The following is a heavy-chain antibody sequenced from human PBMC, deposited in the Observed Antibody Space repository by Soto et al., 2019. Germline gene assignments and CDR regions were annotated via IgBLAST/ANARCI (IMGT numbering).Heavy chain of an antibody. D-gene: IGHD2-8*01. V-gene: IGHV3-21*01. J-gene: IGHJ6*02. CDR1: GFTFSSYS. Sequence: GGSLRLSCAASGFTFSSYSMNWVRQAPGKGLEWVSSISSSSYIYYADSVKGRFTISRDNAKNSLYLQMNSLRAEDTAVYYCARDRGECTNGVCYSYYYYYGMDVWGQGTTVTVSS. CDR2: ISSSSYI. CDR3: ARDRGECTNGVCYSYYYYYGMDV.